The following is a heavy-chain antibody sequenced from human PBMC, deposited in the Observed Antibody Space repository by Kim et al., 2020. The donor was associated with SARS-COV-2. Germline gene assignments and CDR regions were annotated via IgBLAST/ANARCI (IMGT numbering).Heavy chain of an antibody. CDR1: GFTFSDHY. CDR3: ARVAANWDHEWYFDF. J-gene: IGHJ4*02. CDR2: SRNKPNSYTT. V-gene: IGHV3-72*01. Sequence: GGSLRLSCAASGFTFSDHYMDWVRQAPGKGLEWVGRSRNKPNSYTTEYAASVKGRFTISRDESQNSLYLQINSLKTEDTAVYYCARVAANWDHEWYFDFWGQGTLLTVSS. D-gene: IGHD3-3*01.